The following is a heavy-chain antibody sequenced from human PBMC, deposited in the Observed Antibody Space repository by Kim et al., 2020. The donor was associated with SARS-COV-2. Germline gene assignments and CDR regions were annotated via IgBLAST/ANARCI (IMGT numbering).Heavy chain of an antibody. CDR2: ISAYNGNT. D-gene: IGHD4-17*01. CDR3: ARDQTTVTNDAFDI. CDR1: GYTFTSYG. J-gene: IGHJ3*02. V-gene: IGHV1-18*04. Sequence: ASVKVSCKASGYTFTSYGISWVRQAPGQGLEWMGWISAYNGNTNYAQKLQGRVTMTTDTSTSTAYMELRSLRSDDTAVYYCARDQTTVTNDAFDIWGQGTMVTVSS.